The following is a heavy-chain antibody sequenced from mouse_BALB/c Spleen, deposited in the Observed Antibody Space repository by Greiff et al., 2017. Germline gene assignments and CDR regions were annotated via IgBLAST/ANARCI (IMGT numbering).Heavy chain of an antibody. J-gene: IGHJ3*01. D-gene: IGHD2-10*02. CDR3: ASQGEYGNPFAY. CDR1: GFTFSSYG. Sequence: EVKLQESGGDLVKPGGSLKLSCAASGFTFSSYGMSWVRQTPDKRLEWVATISSGGSYTYYPDSVKGRFTISRDNAKNTLYLQMSSLKSEDTAMYYCASQGEYGNPFAYWGQGTLVTVSA. V-gene: IGHV5-6*01. CDR2: ISSGGSYT.